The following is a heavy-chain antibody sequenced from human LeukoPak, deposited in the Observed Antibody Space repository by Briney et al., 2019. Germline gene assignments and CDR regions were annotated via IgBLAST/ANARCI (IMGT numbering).Heavy chain of an antibody. J-gene: IGHJ4*02. D-gene: IGHD1-26*01. CDR3: AKVQGGSDPLDY. V-gene: IGHV3-23*01. Sequence: PGGSLRLSCAPSRFPFSSYAMSWVRQAPGKGLQWVPTVSGSGGNTYYADSVKGRFTISRDTSKHTLYLQMNSLRAEDTAVYYCAKVQGGSDPLDYWGQGTLVTVSS. CDR1: RFPFSSYA. CDR2: VSGSGGNT.